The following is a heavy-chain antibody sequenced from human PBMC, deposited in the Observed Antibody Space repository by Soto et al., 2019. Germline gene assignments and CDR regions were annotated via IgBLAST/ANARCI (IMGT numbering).Heavy chain of an antibody. J-gene: IGHJ6*02. D-gene: IGHD1-26*01. CDR3: TRGSYQGNYYYCGMDV. CDR2: IKSKTDGGTR. V-gene: IGHV3-15*01. CDR1: GFTFSNAW. Sequence: EVQLVESGGGLVKPGGSLRLSCAASGFTFSNAWMSWVRQVPGKGLEWVGRIKSKTDGGTRDYAAPVKGRFTISREDSKKTLYLQMNSLKAEDTGVYYCTRGSYQGNYYYCGMDVWGQGTTVTVSS.